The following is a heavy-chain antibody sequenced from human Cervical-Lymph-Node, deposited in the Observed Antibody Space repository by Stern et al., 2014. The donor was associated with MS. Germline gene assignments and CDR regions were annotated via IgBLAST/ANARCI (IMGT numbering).Heavy chain of an antibody. CDR2: IVPMFGTA. Sequence: QVQLVQSGAEVKKPGSSVKVSCLTSGGSFSSYPISWVRQAPGQRLEWMGRIVPMFGTAHYAQKFQGRVTITADESTSTAYMELSSLRSEDTAMYFCARTRGPVFGVVIENWFDSWGQGTLVTVSS. CDR1: GGSFSSYP. J-gene: IGHJ5*01. CDR3: ARTRGPVFGVVIENWFDS. V-gene: IGHV1-69*18. D-gene: IGHD3-3*01.